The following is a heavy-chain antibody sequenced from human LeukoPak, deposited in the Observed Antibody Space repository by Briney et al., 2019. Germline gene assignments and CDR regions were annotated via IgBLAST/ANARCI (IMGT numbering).Heavy chain of an antibody. V-gene: IGHV3-23*01. CDR2: IGGSGGRT. J-gene: IGHJ5*02. Sequence: SGGSLRLSCAASGFTFSSYGMSWVRQAPGKGLEWVSAIGGSGGRTYYADSVKGRFTISRDNSKNTLYLQMNSLRAEDTAVYYCAKASGFDNWFDPWGQGTLVTVSS. D-gene: IGHD3-10*01. CDR1: GFTFSSYG. CDR3: AKASGFDNWFDP.